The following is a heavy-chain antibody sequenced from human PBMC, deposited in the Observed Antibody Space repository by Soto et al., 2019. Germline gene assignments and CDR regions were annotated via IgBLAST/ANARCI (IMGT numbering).Heavy chain of an antibody. CDR1: GFTFGSYA. CDR2: VTYSGRNT. CDR3: APPSLSTAGYSSFDS. D-gene: IGHD2-15*01. Sequence: EIELLESGGDLVKPGGSLRLSCVASGFTFGSYAMSWVRQAPGKGLEWVSLVTYSGRNTYYAGFGTGRFTISRDNSRDTLNLQMTSLRVKDTAVYYCAPPSLSTAGYSSFDSWGRGTLITVSS. J-gene: IGHJ4*02. V-gene: IGHV3-23*01.